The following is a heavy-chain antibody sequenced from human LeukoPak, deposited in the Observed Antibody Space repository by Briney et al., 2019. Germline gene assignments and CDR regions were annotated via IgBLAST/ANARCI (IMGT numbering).Heavy chain of an antibody. CDR3: ARRAGAYTHPYDY. J-gene: IGHJ4*02. CDR1: KFTFSSYA. CDR2: ISTSSSYI. D-gene: IGHD3-16*01. V-gene: IGHV3-21*04. Sequence: PGGSLRVSCAASKFTFSSYALSWVRQAPGKGLEWVSSISTSSSYIYYADSVKGRFTISIDNSKNTLYLQMNSLRAEDTAVYYCARRAGAYTHPYDYWGQGTLVTVS.